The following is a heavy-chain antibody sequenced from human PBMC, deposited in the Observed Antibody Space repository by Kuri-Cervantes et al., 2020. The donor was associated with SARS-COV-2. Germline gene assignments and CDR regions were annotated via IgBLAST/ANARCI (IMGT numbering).Heavy chain of an antibody. Sequence: GGSLRLSCAASGFTFSSYSMNWVRQAPGKGLEWVSSISSSSYIYYADSVKGRFTISRDNAKNSLYLQMNSLRAEDTAVYYCAKMSVYNWNDGDFDYWGQGTLVTVSS. V-gene: IGHV3-21*04. CDR1: GFTFSSYS. CDR2: ISSSSYI. CDR3: AKMSVYNWNDGDFDY. J-gene: IGHJ4*02. D-gene: IGHD1-1*01.